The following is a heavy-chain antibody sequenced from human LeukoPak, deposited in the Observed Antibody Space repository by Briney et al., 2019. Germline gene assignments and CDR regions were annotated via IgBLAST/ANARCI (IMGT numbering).Heavy chain of an antibody. CDR2: IYYSGST. V-gene: IGHV4-59*01. CDR3: AREFSGYADAFDI. D-gene: IGHD5-12*01. CDR1: GGSISSYY. J-gene: IGHJ3*02. Sequence: PSETLSLTCTVSGGSISSYYWSWIRQPPGKGLEWIGYIYYSGSTNYNPSLKSRVTISVDTSKNQFSLKLSSVTAADTAVYYCAREFSGYADAFDIWGQGTMVTVSS.